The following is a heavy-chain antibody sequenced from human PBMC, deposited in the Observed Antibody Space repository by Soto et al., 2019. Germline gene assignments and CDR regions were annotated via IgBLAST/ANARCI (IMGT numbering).Heavy chain of an antibody. CDR3: ARRSQQQLVRGVNWFDP. CDR1: GFSITIGHY. CDR2: IYHSGST. J-gene: IGHJ5*02. V-gene: IGHV4-38-2*02. D-gene: IGHD6-13*01. Sequence: LSLTCTVSGFSITIGHYWGWIRQPPGKGLEWIGSIYHSGSTNYNPSLKSRVTISVDTSKNQFSLKLSSVTAADTAVYYCARRSQQQLVRGVNWFDPWGQGTLVTVSS.